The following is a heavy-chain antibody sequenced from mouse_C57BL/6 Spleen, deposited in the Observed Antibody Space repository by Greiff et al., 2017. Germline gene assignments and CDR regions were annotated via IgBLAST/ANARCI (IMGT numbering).Heavy chain of an antibody. CDR3: ARPILPYAMDY. V-gene: IGHV5-17*01. CDR1: GFTFSDYG. D-gene: IGHD1-1*01. Sequence: EVNVVESGGGLVKPGGSLKLSCAASGFTFSDYGMHWVRQAPEKGLEWVAYISSGSSTIYYADTVKGRFTISRDNAKNTLFLQMTSLRSEDTAMYYCARPILPYAMDYWGQGTSVTVSS. J-gene: IGHJ4*01. CDR2: ISSGSSTI.